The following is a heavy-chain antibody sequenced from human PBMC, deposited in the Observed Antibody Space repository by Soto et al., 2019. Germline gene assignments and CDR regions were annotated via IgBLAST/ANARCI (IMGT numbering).Heavy chain of an antibody. CDR1: GCSVSSDTHY. V-gene: IGHV4-61*01. CDR3: ARFVRSCSGTTCYTRADV. CDR2: IYSSGST. J-gene: IGHJ6*02. Sequence: KTXETLSLTFTVAGCSVSSDTHYWSWIRQPPGKRLEWIGFIYSSGSTNYNPSLKSRVTMSVDTSKNQFSLKLRSVIVADTAVYHCARFVRSCSGTTCYTRADVWGQGTTVTVSS. D-gene: IGHD2-2*02.